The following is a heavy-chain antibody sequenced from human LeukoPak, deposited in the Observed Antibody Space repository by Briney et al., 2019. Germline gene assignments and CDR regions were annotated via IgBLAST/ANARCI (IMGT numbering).Heavy chain of an antibody. J-gene: IGHJ4*02. CDR1: GFTFSSYA. Sequence: GGSLRLSCAASGFTFSSYAMSWVRQAPGKGLEWVSAISGSGGSTYYADSVKGRFTISRDNSKNTLYLQMNSPRAEDTAVYYCATLGGSYYGFDYWGQGTLVTVSS. D-gene: IGHD1-26*01. CDR2: ISGSGGST. CDR3: ATLGGSYYGFDY. V-gene: IGHV3-23*01.